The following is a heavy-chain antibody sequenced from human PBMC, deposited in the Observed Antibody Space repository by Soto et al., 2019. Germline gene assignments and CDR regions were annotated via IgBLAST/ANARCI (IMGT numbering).Heavy chain of an antibody. CDR2: IYYSGST. D-gene: IGHD3-10*01. CDR3: ARSYYGSGRAYGMDV. V-gene: IGHV4-59*06. J-gene: IGHJ6*02. CDR1: GGSFSTYY. Sequence: XTLSLPGTVSGGSFSTYYWSWIRQPAGKGLEWIGSIYYSGSTYYNPSLKSRVTISVDTSKNKFSLKLSSVTAEDTTVYYCARSYYGSGRAYGMDVWGQGNTVTVS.